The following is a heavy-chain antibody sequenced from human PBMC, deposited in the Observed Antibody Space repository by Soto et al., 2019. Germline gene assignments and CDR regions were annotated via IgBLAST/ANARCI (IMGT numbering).Heavy chain of an antibody. Sequence: GGSLRLSCAASGFTFSSYSMNWVRQAPGKGLVLVLSFISISIYFYYADSVKGRFIISRDNAKNSLFLQMNSLRAEDTAVYYCAINFNNYGSGNPYFDYWGQGTLVTVSS. D-gene: IGHD3-10*01. CDR2: FISISIYF. CDR1: GFTFSSYS. J-gene: IGHJ4*02. CDR3: AINFNNYGSGNPYFDY. V-gene: IGHV3-21*01.